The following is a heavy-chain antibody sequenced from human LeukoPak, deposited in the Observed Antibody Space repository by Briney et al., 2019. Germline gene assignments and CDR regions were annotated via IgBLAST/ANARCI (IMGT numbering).Heavy chain of an antibody. J-gene: IGHJ4*02. D-gene: IGHD3-10*01. V-gene: IGHV3-33*01. CDR3: ARDSGSGSYYLDY. Sequence: PLRHSHSASGLTLSSYVMHRLRPPPGKGREGVAVIWYDGSNKYYADSVKGRFTISRDNSKNTLYLQMNSLRAEDTAVYYCARDSGSGSYYLDYWGQGTLVTVSS. CDR1: GLTLSSYV. CDR2: IWYDGSNK.